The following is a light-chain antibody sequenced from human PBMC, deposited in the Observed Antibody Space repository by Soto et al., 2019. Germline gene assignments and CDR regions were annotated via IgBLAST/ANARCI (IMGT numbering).Light chain of an antibody. CDR2: DAS. J-gene: IGKJ1*01. CDR1: QSVSASY. CDR3: QQYGSSPPRT. Sequence: EIVLTQSPGTLSVSPGERATLSCRASQSVSASYLAWYQKKPGQAPRLLIYDASRRATGIPDRFSGSGSGTDFTLTISRLEPEDFAVYYCQQYGSSPPRTFGQRTKVEIK. V-gene: IGKV3-20*01.